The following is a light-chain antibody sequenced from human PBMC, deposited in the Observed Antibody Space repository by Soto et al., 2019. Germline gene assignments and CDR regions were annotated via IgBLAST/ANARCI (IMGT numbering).Light chain of an antibody. V-gene: IGKV3-20*01. J-gene: IGKJ4*01. CDR1: QSVGRNY. Sequence: EIVLTQSPGTLSVSPGERATLSCRASQSVGRNYLAWYQQKPGQAPRLLIYDASSRATGIPDRFSGSGSGTDFTLTISRLEPEDFAVYYCQQYASSPRTFGGGTKVETK. CDR2: DAS. CDR3: QQYASSPRT.